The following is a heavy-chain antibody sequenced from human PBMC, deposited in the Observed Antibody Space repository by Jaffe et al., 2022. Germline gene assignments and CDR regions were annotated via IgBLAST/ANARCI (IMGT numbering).Heavy chain of an antibody. CDR3: TRDLRPLYYYGSGSYFPDAFDI. D-gene: IGHD3-10*01. CDR2: IRSKAYGGTT. V-gene: IGHV3-49*04. CDR1: GFTFGDYA. Sequence: EVQLVESGGGLVQPGRSLRLSCTASGFTFGDYAMSWVRQAPGKGLEWVGFIRSKAYGGTTEYAASVKGRFTISRDDSKSIAYLQMNSLKTEDTAVYYCTRDLRPLYYYGSGSYFPDAFDIWGQGTMVTVSS. J-gene: IGHJ3*02.